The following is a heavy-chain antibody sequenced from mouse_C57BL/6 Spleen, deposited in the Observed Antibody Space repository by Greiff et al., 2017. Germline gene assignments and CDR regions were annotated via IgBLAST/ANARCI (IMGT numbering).Heavy chain of an antibody. V-gene: IGHV1-55*01. D-gene: IGHD2-3*01. J-gene: IGHJ1*03. Sequence: QVQLQQPGAELVKPGASVKMSCKASGYTFTSYWITWVKQRPGQGLEWIGDIYPGSGSTNYNEKFKSKATLTVDTSSTTAYMQLSSLTSEDSAVYYCARGRGLYDGSLDVWGTGTTVTVSS. CDR2: IYPGSGST. CDR1: GYTFTSYW. CDR3: ARGRGLYDGSLDV.